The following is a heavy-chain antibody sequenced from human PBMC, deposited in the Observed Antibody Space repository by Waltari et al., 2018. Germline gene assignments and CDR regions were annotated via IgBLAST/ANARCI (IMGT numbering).Heavy chain of an antibody. V-gene: IGHV2-5*01. CDR1: GFSLSTSGVG. CDR2: IYWNDDK. J-gene: IGHJ4*02. D-gene: IGHD3-10*01. CDR3: AHLYGSGSRNDY. Sequence: QITLKESGPTLVKPTQTLTLTCTFSGFSLSTSGVGVGWIRQPPGKALEWLALIYWNDDKRYSPSLKSRLTITKDTSKNQVVLTITNMDPVDTATYYCAHLYGSGSRNDYWGQGTLVTVSS.